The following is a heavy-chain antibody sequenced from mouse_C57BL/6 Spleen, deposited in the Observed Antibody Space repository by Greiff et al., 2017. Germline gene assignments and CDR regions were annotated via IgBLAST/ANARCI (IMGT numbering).Heavy chain of an antibody. V-gene: IGHV5-6*01. CDR1: GFTFSSYG. CDR2: ISSGGSHT. D-gene: IGHD1-1*01. J-gene: IGHJ2*01. CDR3: ARDHGSISKTVTSFDY. Sequence: EVKLVESGGDLVKPGGSLKLSCAASGFTFSSYGMSWVRQTPDKRLEWVATISSGGSHTYYPDSVKGRFTISRHNAKYTLFLQMSRQKSEDTAMFYCARDHGSISKTVTSFDYWGQGTTLTVSS.